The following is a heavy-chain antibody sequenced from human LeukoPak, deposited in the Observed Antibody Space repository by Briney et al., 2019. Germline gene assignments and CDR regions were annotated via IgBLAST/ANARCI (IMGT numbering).Heavy chain of an antibody. CDR1: GGSINSYY. CDR2: IYSSGST. V-gene: IGHV4-4*07. Sequence: SETLSLTCTVSGGSINSYYWSWIRQPAGKGLEWIGRIYSSGSTNYNPSLKSRVSMSVDTSKNQFSLKLTSVTAADTAVYYCVRGGKATVVTMWGQGILVTVSS. CDR3: VRGGKATVVTM. D-gene: IGHD4-23*01. J-gene: IGHJ4*02.